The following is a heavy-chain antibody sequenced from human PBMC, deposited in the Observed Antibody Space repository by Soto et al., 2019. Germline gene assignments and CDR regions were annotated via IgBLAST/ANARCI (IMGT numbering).Heavy chain of an antibody. CDR3: ARDGGATCRMDV. J-gene: IGHJ6*02. CDR1: GGSIYSGGYY. V-gene: IGHV4-31*03. D-gene: IGHD5-12*01. Sequence: QVQLQESGPGLVKSSQTLSLTCTVSGGSIYSGGYYWSWIRQHPGRGLEWIGYVYSGGGAYYNPSLESRLIISLDTSKNQFSLKLSSVTAADTAVYFCARDGGATCRMDVWGHGTTVTVSS. CDR2: VYSGGGA.